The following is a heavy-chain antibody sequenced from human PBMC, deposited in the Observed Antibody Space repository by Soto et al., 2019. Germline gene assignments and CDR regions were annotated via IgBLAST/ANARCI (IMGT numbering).Heavy chain of an antibody. Sequence: GGSLRLSCEVSGFTFSDFGLDWVRQAPGKGLEWVAIISHDGSKRFYADSVKGRFTISRDSSKNTLYLQMSSLRPEDTALYYCAKTATYVDGYDNTGYSSEDYWGHGTLVTVSS. J-gene: IGHJ4*01. CDR3: AKTATYVDGYDNTGYSSEDY. CDR2: ISHDGSKR. D-gene: IGHD3-22*01. CDR1: GFTFSDFG. V-gene: IGHV3-30*18.